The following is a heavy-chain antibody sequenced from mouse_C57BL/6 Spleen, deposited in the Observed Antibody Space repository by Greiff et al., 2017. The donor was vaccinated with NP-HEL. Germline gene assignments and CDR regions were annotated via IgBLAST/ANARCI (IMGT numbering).Heavy chain of an antibody. CDR2: IWSDGST. CDR1: GFSLTSYG. CDR3: ARHPYYYGYAMDY. D-gene: IGHD1-1*01. V-gene: IGHV2-6-1*01. J-gene: IGHJ4*01. Sequence: QVQLKESGPGLVAPSQSLSITCTVSGFSLTSYGVHWVRQPPGKGLEWLVVIWSDGSTTYNSALKSRLSISKDNSKSQVFLKMNSLQTDDTAMYDCARHPYYYGYAMDYWGQGTSVTVSS.